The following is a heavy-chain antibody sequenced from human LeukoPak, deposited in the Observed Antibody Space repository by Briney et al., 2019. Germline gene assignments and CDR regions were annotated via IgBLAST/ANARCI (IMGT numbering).Heavy chain of an antibody. CDR3: ARTLDCSSSSCSYGMDV. D-gene: IGHD2-15*01. Sequence: SETLSLTCAVSGGSMSGFYWSWIRQPPGKGLEWIGYIFYSGSTNYNPSLKSRVTISVDTSKNQLSLKLSSVTAADTAVYYCARTLDCSSSSCSYGMDVWGQGTTVTVPS. J-gene: IGHJ6*02. CDR1: GGSMSGFY. CDR2: IFYSGST. V-gene: IGHV4-59*08.